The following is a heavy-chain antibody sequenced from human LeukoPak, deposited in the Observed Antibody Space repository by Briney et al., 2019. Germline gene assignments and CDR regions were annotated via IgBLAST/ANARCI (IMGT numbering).Heavy chain of an antibody. D-gene: IGHD1-1*01. CDR1: GFTFSSYA. V-gene: IGHV3-23*01. CDR2: ISNSGSST. J-gene: IGHJ4*02. CDR3: AKAKAGYSFYY. Sequence: GGSLRLSCAASGFTFSSYAMSWVRQAPGKGLEWVSVISNSGSSTYYVHSVKGLFTISNDNSKDTLYLQMNSLRAGDTAVYYWAKAKAGYSFYYWGQGTLVTVSP.